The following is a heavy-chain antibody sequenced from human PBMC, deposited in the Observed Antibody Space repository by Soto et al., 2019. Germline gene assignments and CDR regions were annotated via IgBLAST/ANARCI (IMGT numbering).Heavy chain of an antibody. V-gene: IGHV1-46*01. CDR2: INPSGGST. D-gene: IGHD5-12*01. J-gene: IGHJ6*02. Sequence: ASVKVSCKASGYTFTSYYMHWVRQAPGQGLEWMGIINPSGGSTSYAQKFQGRVTMTTDTSTSTVYMELSSLRSEDTAVYYCARALYSGYETGYYYYGMDVWGQGTTVTVSS. CDR1: GYTFTSYY. CDR3: ARALYSGYETGYYYYGMDV.